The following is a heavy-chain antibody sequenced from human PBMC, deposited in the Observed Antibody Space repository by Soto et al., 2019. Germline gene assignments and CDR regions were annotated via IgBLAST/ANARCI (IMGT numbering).Heavy chain of an antibody. CDR1: GFTFSSYG. Sequence: GGSLRLSCAASGFTFSSYGMHWVRQAPGKGLEWVAVIWYDGSNKHYADSAKGRFTISRDNSKNTLYLQMNSLRAEDTAVYYCARDGWQLVRSYYGMDVWGQGTTVTVSS. J-gene: IGHJ6*02. CDR3: ARDGWQLVRSYYGMDV. V-gene: IGHV3-33*01. D-gene: IGHD6-6*01. CDR2: IWYDGSNK.